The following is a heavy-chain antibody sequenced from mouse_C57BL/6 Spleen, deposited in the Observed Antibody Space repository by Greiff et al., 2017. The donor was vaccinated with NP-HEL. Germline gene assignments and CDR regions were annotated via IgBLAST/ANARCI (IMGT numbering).Heavy chain of an antibody. D-gene: IGHD2-2*01. V-gene: IGHV1-15*01. Sequence: VQLQQSGAELVRPGASVTLSCKASGYTFTDYEMHWVKQTPVHGLEWIGAIDPETGGTAYNQKFKGKAILTADKSSSTAYMELRSLTSDDSAVYYCTRWGLRAMDYWGQGTSVTVAS. CDR3: TRWGLRAMDY. CDR1: GYTFTDYE. CDR2: IDPETGGT. J-gene: IGHJ4*01.